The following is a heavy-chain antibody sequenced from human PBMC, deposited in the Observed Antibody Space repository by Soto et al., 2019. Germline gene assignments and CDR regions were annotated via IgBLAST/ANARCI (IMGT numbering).Heavy chain of an antibody. CDR3: ARDPPRWGIVVVPAAIPI. CDR1: GFTFSSYW. D-gene: IGHD2-2*02. V-gene: IGHV3-7*03. CDR2: IKQDGSEK. Sequence: VRLSCAASGFTFSSYWMSWVRQAPGKGLEWVANIKQDGSEKYYVDSVKGRFTISRDNAKNSLYLQMNSLRAEDTAVYYCARDPPRWGIVVVPAAIPIWGQGTLVTVS. J-gene: IGHJ4*02.